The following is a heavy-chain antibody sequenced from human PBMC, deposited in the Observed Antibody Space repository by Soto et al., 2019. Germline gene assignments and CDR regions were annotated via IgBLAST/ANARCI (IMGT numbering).Heavy chain of an antibody. CDR1: GYSFTSYW. CDR2: IDPSDSYT. CDR3: ARPTYYYDSSGYYDAFDI. D-gene: IGHD3-22*01. Sequence: GESLKISCKGSGYSFTSYWISWVRQMPGKGLEWMGRIDPSDSYTNYSPSFQGHVTISADKSISTAYLQWSSLKASDTAMYYCARPTYYYDSSGYYDAFDIWGQGTMVTVSS. J-gene: IGHJ3*02. V-gene: IGHV5-10-1*01.